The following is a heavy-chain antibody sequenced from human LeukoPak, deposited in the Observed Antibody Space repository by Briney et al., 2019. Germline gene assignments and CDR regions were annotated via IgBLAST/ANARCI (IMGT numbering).Heavy chain of an antibody. CDR3: ARDEGVGERGAY. J-gene: IGHJ4*02. CDR1: GFTFTNYG. Sequence: ASVKVSCKASGFTFTNYGISWVRQAPGQGLEWMGWISAYNGDTNYAQKLQDRVTMTTDTSTSTAYMELRSLRSDDTAMYYCARDEGVGERGAYWGQGTLVTVSS. D-gene: IGHD3-16*01. CDR2: ISAYNGDT. V-gene: IGHV1-18*01.